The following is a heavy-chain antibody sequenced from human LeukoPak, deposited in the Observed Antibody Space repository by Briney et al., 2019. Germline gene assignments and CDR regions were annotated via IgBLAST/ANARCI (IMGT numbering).Heavy chain of an antibody. Sequence: GRSLRLSCAASGFTFSSYGMHWVRQAPVKGLEWVTVIWYDGSNKYYADSVKGRFTISRDNSKNTLYLQMNSLRAEDTAVYYCAREPPGIAVAGYGMDVWGQGTTVTVSS. CDR1: GFTFSSYG. D-gene: IGHD6-19*01. CDR2: IWYDGSNK. V-gene: IGHV3-33*01. CDR3: AREPPGIAVAGYGMDV. J-gene: IGHJ6*02.